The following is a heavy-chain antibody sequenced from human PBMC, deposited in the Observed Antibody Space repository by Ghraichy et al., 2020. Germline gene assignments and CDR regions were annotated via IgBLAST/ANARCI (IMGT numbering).Heavy chain of an antibody. Sequence: GGSLRLSCAASGFTVSSNHMRWVRQSVGKGLEWVSTIYSGGNTLYADSVKGRFTISRDSSKSTLYLQMNSLRVEDTAVYFCLTFGGPIAPGYSGQGTLVSVSS. CDR2: IYSGGNT. D-gene: IGHD3-16*01. J-gene: IGHJ4*02. CDR1: GFTVSSNH. CDR3: LTFGGPIAPGY. V-gene: IGHV3-66*02.